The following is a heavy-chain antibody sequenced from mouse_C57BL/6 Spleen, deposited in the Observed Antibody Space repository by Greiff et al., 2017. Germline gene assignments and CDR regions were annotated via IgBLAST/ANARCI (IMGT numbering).Heavy chain of an antibody. CDR3: ARELLRYPFYAMDY. CDR2: ISSGSSTI. J-gene: IGHJ4*01. Sequence: EVMLVESGGGLVKPGGSLKLSCAASGFTFSDYGMHWVRQAPEKGLEWVAYISSGSSTIYYADTVKGRFTISRDNAKNTLFLQMTSLRSEDTAMDYCARELLRYPFYAMDYWGQGTSVTVSS. CDR1: GFTFSDYG. V-gene: IGHV5-17*01. D-gene: IGHD1-1*01.